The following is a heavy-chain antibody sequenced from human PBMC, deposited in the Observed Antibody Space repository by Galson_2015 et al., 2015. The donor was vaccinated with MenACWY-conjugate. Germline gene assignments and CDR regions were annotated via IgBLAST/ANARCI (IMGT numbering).Heavy chain of an antibody. Sequence: SVKVSCKASGGTFSSYAISWVRQAPGQGLEWMGGIIPIFGTANYTQKFQGRVTITADESTTTAYMELSSLRSEDTAVYYCARDPLSSVATNYKKGDYWGQGTLVTVSS. J-gene: IGHJ4*02. V-gene: IGHV1-69*13. CDR2: IIPIFGTA. D-gene: IGHD5-24*01. CDR3: ARDPLSSVATNYKKGDY. CDR1: GGTFSSYA.